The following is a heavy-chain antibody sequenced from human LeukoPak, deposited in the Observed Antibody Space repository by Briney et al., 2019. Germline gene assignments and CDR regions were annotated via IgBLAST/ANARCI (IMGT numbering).Heavy chain of an antibody. J-gene: IGHJ3*02. D-gene: IGHD3-22*01. CDR3: ASLENSGYTNAFET. V-gene: IGHV4-39*07. CDR2: IYYSGST. CDR1: GGSISSSSYY. Sequence: SETLSLTCTVSGGSISSSSYYWGWIRQPPGKGLEWIGSIYYSGSTYYNPSLKSRVTISVDTSKNQFSLKLSSVTAADTAVYYCASLENSGYTNAFETWGQGTPVVVSS.